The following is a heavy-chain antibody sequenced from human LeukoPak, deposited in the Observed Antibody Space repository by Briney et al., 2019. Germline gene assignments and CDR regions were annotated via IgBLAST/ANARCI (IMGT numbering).Heavy chain of an antibody. Sequence: SQTLSLTCTVSGGSISSGDYYWSWIRQSPGKGLEWIGYIYYSGSTSYNPSLKSRVTISVDTPKSQFSLKLSSVTAADTAVYYCARLKYYDSSGYYPLFDHWGQGTLVTVSS. D-gene: IGHD3-22*01. CDR1: GGSISSGDYY. J-gene: IGHJ4*02. V-gene: IGHV4-30-4*01. CDR3: ARLKYYDSSGYYPLFDH. CDR2: IYYSGST.